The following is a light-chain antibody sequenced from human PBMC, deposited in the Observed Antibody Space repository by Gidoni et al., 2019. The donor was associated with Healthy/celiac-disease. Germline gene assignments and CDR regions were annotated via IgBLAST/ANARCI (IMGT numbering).Light chain of an antibody. CDR3: QQYGSTYT. J-gene: IGKJ2*01. Sequence: EIVLTQSPGTLSLSPGERATLSCRASQSVSSSYLAWYQQKPGQAPRLLIYGASSRATGIPDRVSGSGSGTDFTLTISRREPEDFAVYYCQQYGSTYTFGQGTKLEIK. CDR1: QSVSSSY. V-gene: IGKV3-20*01. CDR2: GAS.